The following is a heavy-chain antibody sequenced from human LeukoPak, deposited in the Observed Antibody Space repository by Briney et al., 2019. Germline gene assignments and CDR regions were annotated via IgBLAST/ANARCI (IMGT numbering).Heavy chain of an antibody. CDR3: ARRPYWQLANYFDY. J-gene: IGHJ4*02. CDR2: IYYSGST. D-gene: IGHD6-6*01. V-gene: IGHV4-39*01. Sequence: KPSETLSLTCTVSGGYMENIYWHWIRQPPGKGLEWIGSIYYSGSTYYNPSLKSRVTISVDMSKIQFSLKLSSVTDADTAVYYCARRPYWQLANYFDYWGQGTLVTVSS. CDR1: GGYMENIY.